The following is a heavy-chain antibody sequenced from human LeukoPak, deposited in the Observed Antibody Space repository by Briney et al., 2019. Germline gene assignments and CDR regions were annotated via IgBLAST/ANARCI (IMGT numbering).Heavy chain of an antibody. D-gene: IGHD5-18*01. J-gene: IGHJ4*02. Sequence: PGGSLRLSCAASGFTFSSYAMHWVRQAPGKGLEWVAVISYDGSNKYYADSVKGRFTISRDNSKNTLYLQVNSLRAEDTAVYYCARDRGYSYGYIDYWGQGTLVTVSS. V-gene: IGHV3-30-3*01. CDR3: ARDRGYSYGYIDY. CDR1: GFTFSSYA. CDR2: ISYDGSNK.